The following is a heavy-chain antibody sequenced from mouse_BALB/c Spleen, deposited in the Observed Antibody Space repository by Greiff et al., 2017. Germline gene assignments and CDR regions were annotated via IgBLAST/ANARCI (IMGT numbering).Heavy chain of an antibody. CDR2: IYPGDGDT. CDR1: GYTFTSYW. CDR3: ARVVLGLPAWFAY. D-gene: IGHD3-1*01. V-gene: IGHV1-87*01. Sequence: VQLQQSGAELARPGASVKLSCKASGYTFTSYWMQWVKQRPGQGLEWIGAIYPGDGDTRYTQKFKGKATLTADKSSSTAYMQLSSLASEDSAVYYCARVVLGLPAWFAYWGQGTLVTVSA. J-gene: IGHJ3*01.